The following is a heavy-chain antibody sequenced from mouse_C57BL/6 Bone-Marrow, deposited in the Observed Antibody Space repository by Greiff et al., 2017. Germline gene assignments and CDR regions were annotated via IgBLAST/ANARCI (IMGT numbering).Heavy chain of an antibody. CDR2: IYPRSGNT. Sequence: QVQLQQPGAELARPGASVKLSCKASGYTFTSYGISWVKQRTGQGLEWIGEIYPRSGNTYYNEKFKGKATLTADKSSSTAYMELRSLTSKDSAVYFCARPLRSYAMDYWGQGTSVTVSS. J-gene: IGHJ4*01. D-gene: IGHD1-1*01. CDR1: GYTFTSYG. V-gene: IGHV1-81*01. CDR3: ARPLRSYAMDY.